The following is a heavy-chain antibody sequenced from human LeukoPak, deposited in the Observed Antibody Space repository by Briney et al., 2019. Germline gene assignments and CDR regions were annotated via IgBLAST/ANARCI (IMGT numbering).Heavy chain of an antibody. CDR3: AKASSGSYYLLDAFDI. J-gene: IGHJ3*02. D-gene: IGHD1-26*01. V-gene: IGHV3-23*01. CDR2: ISGSGGST. CDR1: GFTFSSYA. Sequence: PGGSLRLSCAASGFTFSSYAMSWVRQAPGKGLEWVSAISGSGGSTYYADSVKGRFTISRDNSKNTLYLQMNSLRAEDTAVYYCAKASSGSYYLLDAFDIWGQGTMVTVSS.